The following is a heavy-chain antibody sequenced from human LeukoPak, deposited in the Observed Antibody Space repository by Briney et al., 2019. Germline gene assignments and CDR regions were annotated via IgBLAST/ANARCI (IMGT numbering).Heavy chain of an antibody. Sequence: ASVKVSCKASGGTFSSYAISWVRQATGQGLEWMGWMNPNSGNTGYAQKFQGRVTMTRNTSISTAYMELSSLRSEDTAVYYCARVVVVVVAATPSIWFDPWGQGTLVTVSS. CDR2: MNPNSGNT. CDR1: GGTFSSYA. D-gene: IGHD2-15*01. J-gene: IGHJ5*02. CDR3: ARVVVVVVAATPSIWFDP. V-gene: IGHV1-8*02.